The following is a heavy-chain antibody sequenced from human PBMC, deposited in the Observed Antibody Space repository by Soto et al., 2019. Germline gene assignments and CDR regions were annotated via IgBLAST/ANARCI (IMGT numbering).Heavy chain of an antibody. CDR3: AKDGVVVVAATEYFQH. V-gene: IGHV3-23*01. Sequence: GESLKISCAASGFTFSSYAMSWVRQAPGKGLEWVSAISGSGGSTYYADSVKGRFTISRDNSKNTLYLQMNSLRAEDTAVYYCAKDGVVVVAATEYFQHWGQGTLVTVSS. CDR1: GFTFSSYA. J-gene: IGHJ1*01. D-gene: IGHD2-15*01. CDR2: ISGSGGST.